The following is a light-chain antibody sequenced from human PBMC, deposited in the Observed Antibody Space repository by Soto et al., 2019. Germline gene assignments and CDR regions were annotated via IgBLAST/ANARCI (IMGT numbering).Light chain of an antibody. CDR3: RQYGSSGT. CDR1: QSVTTY. Sequence: EIVLTQSPATLSLSPGERATLSCRASQSVTTYLAWYQQKPGQAPRLLIYDASSRATGIPARFSGSGSGTDFTPTISRLEPEDFAVYYCRQYGSSGTFGQGTKVDIK. CDR2: DAS. J-gene: IGKJ1*01. V-gene: IGKV3-20*01.